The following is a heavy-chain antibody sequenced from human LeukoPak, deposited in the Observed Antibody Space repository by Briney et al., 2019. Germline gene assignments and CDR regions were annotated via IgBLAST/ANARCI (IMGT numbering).Heavy chain of an antibody. V-gene: IGHV1-18*01. J-gene: IGHJ4*02. CDR2: ISAYNGNT. D-gene: IGHD3-16*02. CDR3: ARDQEDRYYDYVWGSYRYTGLDY. Sequence: GASVKVSCKASGYTFTSYGISWVRQAPGQGLEWMGWISAYNGNTNYAQKLQGRVTMTTDTSTSTAYMELRSLRSDDTAVYYCARDQEDRYYDYVWGSYRYTGLDYWGQGTLVTVSS. CDR1: GYTFTSYG.